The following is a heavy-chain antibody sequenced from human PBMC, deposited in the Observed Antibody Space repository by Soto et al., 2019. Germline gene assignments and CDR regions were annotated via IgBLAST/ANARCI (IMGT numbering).Heavy chain of an antibody. CDR2: MTPHSGKT. CDR3: ARGWEVPAATFDS. Sequence: QVQLVQSGAEVKKPGTSVKVSCKVSGYTFTTYDINWVRQAPGQGLEWMGWMTPHSGKTGYAPKFQGRVTMTRDTSISTAYMELSSLRSEDTAVYFCARGWEVPAATFDSWGQGTLVTVSS. V-gene: IGHV1-8*01. CDR1: GYTFTTYD. D-gene: IGHD2-2*01. J-gene: IGHJ4*02.